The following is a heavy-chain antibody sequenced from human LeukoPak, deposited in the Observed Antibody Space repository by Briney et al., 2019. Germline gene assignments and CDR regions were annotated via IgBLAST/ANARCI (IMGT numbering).Heavy chain of an antibody. J-gene: IGHJ5*02. V-gene: IGHV1-69*04. CDR1: GGTFSSYA. Sequence: SVKVSCKASGGTFSSYAISWVRQAPGQGLEWMGKIIPILGIANYAQKFQGRVTITADKSTSTAYMELSSLRSEDTAVYYCASGDCSGGSCYSGHNWFDPWGQGTLVTVSS. D-gene: IGHD2-15*01. CDR2: IIPILGIA. CDR3: ASGDCSGGSCYSGHNWFDP.